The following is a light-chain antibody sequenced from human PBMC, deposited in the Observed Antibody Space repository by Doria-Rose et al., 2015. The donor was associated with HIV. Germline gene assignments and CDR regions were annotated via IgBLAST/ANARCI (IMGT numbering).Light chain of an antibody. Sequence: DIVMTQSPGTLSLSPVERATLSCRASQSFSSTYLAWYQQKPGQAPSLLIYDGSTRATGIPDRFSASGSETDFTLTINRLEPEDFALYYCHQYGTSWTFGQGTKVEI. CDR3: HQYGTSWT. CDR2: DGS. J-gene: IGKJ1*01. CDR1: QSFSSTY. V-gene: IGKV3-20*01.